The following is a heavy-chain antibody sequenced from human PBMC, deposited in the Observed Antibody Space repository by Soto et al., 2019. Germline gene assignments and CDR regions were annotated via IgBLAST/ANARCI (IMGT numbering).Heavy chain of an antibody. Sequence: QVQLVESGGGVVQPGRSLRLSCAASGFTFSSYAVHWVRQAPGKGLEWVAVISYDGTNKYYADSVKGRFTISRDDSKNKLYLQMNSLRPEDTAVYYCERGYGGNSASVDIWGQGTMVTVSS. CDR3: ERGYGGNSASVDI. V-gene: IGHV3-30-3*01. J-gene: IGHJ3*02. D-gene: IGHD2-21*02. CDR2: ISYDGTNK. CDR1: GFTFSSYA.